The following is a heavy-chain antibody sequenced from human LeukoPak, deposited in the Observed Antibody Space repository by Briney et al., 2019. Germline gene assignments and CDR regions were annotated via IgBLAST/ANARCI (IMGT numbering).Heavy chain of an antibody. Sequence: PGGSLRLSCAASGYAFSAYNINWVRQAPGKGPEWVSSISVTSSYIYYADSVKGRFAISRDNAKNSMFLQMSSLRVEDTAVYYCATSLVSSWPPRYFDCWGQGTLVTVSS. V-gene: IGHV3-21*01. J-gene: IGHJ4*02. D-gene: IGHD6-13*01. CDR2: ISVTSSYI. CDR3: ATSLVSSWPPRYFDC. CDR1: GYAFSAYN.